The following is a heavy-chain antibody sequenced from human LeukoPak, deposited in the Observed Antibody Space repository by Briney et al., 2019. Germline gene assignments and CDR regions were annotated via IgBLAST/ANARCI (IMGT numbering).Heavy chain of an antibody. V-gene: IGHV3-74*01. Sequence: GGSLRLSCAASGFTFSSDWMHWVRQAPGKGLVWVSRINSDGSSTSYADSVKGRFTISRDNSKNSLYLQMNSLRTEDTALYYCAKARGLIGGAFDIWGQGTMVTVSS. CDR2: INSDGSST. CDR1: GFTFSSDW. CDR3: AKARGLIGGAFDI. J-gene: IGHJ3*02. D-gene: IGHD3-22*01.